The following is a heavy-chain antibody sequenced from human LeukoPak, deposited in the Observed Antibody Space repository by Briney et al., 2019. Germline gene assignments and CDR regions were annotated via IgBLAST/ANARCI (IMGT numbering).Heavy chain of an antibody. D-gene: IGHD3-22*01. CDR1: GFTFSTYW. V-gene: IGHV3-23*01. CDR3: AKCGIYYYDSSGYPDY. CDR2: ISGSGGST. Sequence: GGSLRLSCAASGFTFSTYWMSWVRQAPGKGLEWVSAISGSGGSTYYADSVKGRFTISRDNSKNTLYLQMNSLRAGDTAVYYCAKCGIYYYDSSGYPDYWGQGTLVTVSS. J-gene: IGHJ4*02.